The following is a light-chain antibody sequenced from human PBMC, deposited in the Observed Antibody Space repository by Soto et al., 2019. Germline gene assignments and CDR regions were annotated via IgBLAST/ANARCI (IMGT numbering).Light chain of an antibody. CDR3: QQSEGT. J-gene: IGKJ2*01. Sequence: IQMTQSPSSLSASVGDRVTITFLASQSISRYLNWYQQKPGKAPKLLIYAASSLQSGVPSRFSGSGSGKDLTLTISSLQPENFATYYCQQSEGTFGQGTKVDI. CDR1: QSISRY. CDR2: AAS. V-gene: IGKV1-39*01.